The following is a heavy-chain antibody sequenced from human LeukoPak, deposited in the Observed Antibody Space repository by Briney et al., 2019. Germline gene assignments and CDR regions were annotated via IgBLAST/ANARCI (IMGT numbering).Heavy chain of an antibody. CDR2: IYHSGST. V-gene: IGHV4-38-2*01. CDR3: ARRSGYSYGYVY. J-gene: IGHJ4*02. D-gene: IGHD5-18*01. CDR1: GYSISSGYY. Sequence: SETLSLTCAVSGYSISSGYYWGWIRQPPAKGLEWIGSIYHSGSTYYNPSLKSRVTISVDTSKNQFSLKLSSVTAADTAVYYCARRSGYSYGYVYWGQGTLVTVSS.